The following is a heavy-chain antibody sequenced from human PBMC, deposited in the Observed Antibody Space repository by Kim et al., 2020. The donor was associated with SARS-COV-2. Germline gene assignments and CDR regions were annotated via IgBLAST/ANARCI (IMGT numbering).Heavy chain of an antibody. Sequence: GGSLRLSCAASGFTFSSYAMHWVRQAPGKGLEWVAVISYDGSNKYYADSVKGRFTISRDNSKNTLYLQMNSLRAEDTAVYYCARETAYYVGGMDVWGQGT. CDR2: ISYDGSNK. CDR1: GFTFSSYA. V-gene: IGHV3-30*04. D-gene: IGHD3-10*02. J-gene: IGHJ6*02. CDR3: ARETAYYVGGMDV.